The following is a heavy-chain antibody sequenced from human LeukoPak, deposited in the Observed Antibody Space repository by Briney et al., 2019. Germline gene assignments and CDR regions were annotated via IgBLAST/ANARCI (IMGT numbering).Heavy chain of an antibody. CDR1: GHSISSGYY. CDR2: ISYSGST. V-gene: IGHV4-38-2*02. J-gene: IGHJ4*02. D-gene: IGHD5-12*01. CDR3: ARASGGLRGYLDY. Sequence: SETLSLTCTVSGHSISSGYYWGWIRQSPGQGLEWIGSISYSGSTYYNPSLKSRVTISVDTSKNQFSLNLSSVTAADTAVYYCARASGGLRGYLDYWGQGTLVTVSS.